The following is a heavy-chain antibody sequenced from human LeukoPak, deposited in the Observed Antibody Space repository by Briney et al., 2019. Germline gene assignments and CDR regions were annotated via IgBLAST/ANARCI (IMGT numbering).Heavy chain of an antibody. V-gene: IGHV3-23*01. J-gene: IGHJ5*02. D-gene: IGHD5/OR15-5a*01. CDR2: ISGSGGST. CDR1: GFTFSSYA. CDR3: AKGGLHWFDP. Sequence: GRSLRLSCEASGFTFSSYAMSWVRQAPGKGLEWVSAISGSGGSTYYADSVKGRFTISRDNSKNTLYLQMNSLRAEDTAVYYCAKGGLHWFDPWGQGTLVTVSS.